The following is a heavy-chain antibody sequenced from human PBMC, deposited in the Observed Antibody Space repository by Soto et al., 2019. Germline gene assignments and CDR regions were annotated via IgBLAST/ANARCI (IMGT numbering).Heavy chain of an antibody. V-gene: IGHV1-2*04. Sequence: ASVKVSCKASGYTFTGYYMHWVRQAPGQGLEWMGWINPNSGGTNYAQKFQGWVTMTRDTSISTAYMELSRLRSDDTAVYYCARIILSSSSMDTGWFDPWGQGTLVTVSS. J-gene: IGHJ5*02. CDR1: GYTFTGYY. CDR2: INPNSGGT. CDR3: ARIILSSSSMDTGWFDP. D-gene: IGHD6-6*01.